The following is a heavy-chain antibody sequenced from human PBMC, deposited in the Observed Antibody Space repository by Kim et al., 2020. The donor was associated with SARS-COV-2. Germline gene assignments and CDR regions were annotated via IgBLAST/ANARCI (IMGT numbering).Heavy chain of an antibody. Sequence: ASVKVSCKASGYTFTGHDMHWVRQAPGQGLEWMGIIIPSGGSTSYAQKFQGRVTMTRDTSTSTVYMELSILKSEDTAVYYCARRGHPPGQASWFDPWGQG. CDR2: IIPSGGST. CDR3: ARRGHPPGQASWFDP. D-gene: IGHD5-12*01. V-gene: IGHV1-46*01. CDR1: GYTFTGHD. J-gene: IGHJ5*02.